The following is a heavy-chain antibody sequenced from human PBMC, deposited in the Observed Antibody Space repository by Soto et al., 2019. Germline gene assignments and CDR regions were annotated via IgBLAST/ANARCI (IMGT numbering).Heavy chain of an antibody. Sequence: PGGSLRLSCGASGFTFYTYAMGWVRQAPGKGLEWVSAITGSGGTTHYADSVKGRFTISRDNSKNTLYLQMDSLGADDTALYYSTKGYCDRTSCYFAYFAKDVWGKGTAVPDSS. CDR3: TKGYCDRTSCYFAYFAKDV. J-gene: IGHJ6*04. V-gene: IGHV3-23*01. CDR2: ITGSGGTT. D-gene: IGHD2-2*01. CDR1: GFTFYTYA.